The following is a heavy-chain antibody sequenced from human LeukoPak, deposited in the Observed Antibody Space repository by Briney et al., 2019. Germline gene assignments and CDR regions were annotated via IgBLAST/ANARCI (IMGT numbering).Heavy chain of an antibody. CDR2: IYSGGRT. V-gene: IGHV3-66*02. Sequence: GGSLRLSCTVSEFTVRSNYMNWVRQAPGKGLEWVSVIYSGGRTYYADSVKGRFTISRDNSKSTLYLQMHSLRVEDTAVYYCARVVPGTGFFYWGQGTLVTVSS. CDR3: ARVVPGTGFFY. D-gene: IGHD2-8*02. CDR1: EFTVRSNY. J-gene: IGHJ4*02.